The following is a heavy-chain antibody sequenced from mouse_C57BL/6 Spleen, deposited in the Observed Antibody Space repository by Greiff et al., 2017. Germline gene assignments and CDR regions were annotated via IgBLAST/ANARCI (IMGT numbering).Heavy chain of an antibody. CDR3: ARSPYGYDVRFAY. V-gene: IGHV1-53*01. D-gene: IGHD2-2*01. CDR2: INPSNGGT. J-gene: IGHJ3*01. Sequence: QVQLQQPGTELVKPGASVKLSCQASGYTFTSYWMHWVKQRPGQGLEWIGNINPSNGGTNYNEKFKSKATLTVDKSSSTAYMQRSSLTSEDSAVYYCARSPYGYDVRFAYWGQGTLVTVSA. CDR1: GYTFTSYW.